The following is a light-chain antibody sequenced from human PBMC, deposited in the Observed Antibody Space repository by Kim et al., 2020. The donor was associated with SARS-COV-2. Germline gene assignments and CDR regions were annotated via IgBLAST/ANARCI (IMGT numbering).Light chain of an antibody. CDR1: QTVSRNF. CDR2: GAS. Sequence: EVVLTQSPATLSLSPGERASLSCAASQTVSRNFLAWYQQKPGQAPRLLIYGASTRATGTPDRFSGSGTETHFTLTISRLEAEDFAVYFCQQYGSPPQTFGQGTKVDIK. CDR3: QQYGSPPQT. J-gene: IGKJ1*01. V-gene: IGKV3-20*01.